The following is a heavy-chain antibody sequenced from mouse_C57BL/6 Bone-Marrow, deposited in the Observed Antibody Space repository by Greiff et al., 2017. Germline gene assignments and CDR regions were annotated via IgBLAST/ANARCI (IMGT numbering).Heavy chain of an antibody. V-gene: IGHV5-9*01. CDR1: GFTFSSYT. CDR3: ARLRVTAQATDFAY. Sequence: DVHLVESGGGLVKPGGSLKLSCAASGFTFSSYTMSWVRQTPEKRLEWVATISGGGGNTYYPDSVKGRFTISRDNAKNTLYLQMSSLRSEDTALYYCARLRVTAQATDFAYWGQGTLVTVSA. D-gene: IGHD3-2*02. CDR2: ISGGGGNT. J-gene: IGHJ3*01.